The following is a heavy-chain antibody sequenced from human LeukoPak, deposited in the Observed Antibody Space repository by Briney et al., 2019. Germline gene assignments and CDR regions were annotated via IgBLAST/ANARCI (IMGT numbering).Heavy chain of an antibody. CDR1: GFTFSSYA. V-gene: IGHV4-34*01. Sequence: PGGSLRLSCAASGFTFSSYAMSWIRQPPGKGLEWIGEINHSGSTNYNPSLKSRVTISVDTSKNQFSLKLSSVTAADTAVYYCASTIAVAGTFDYWGQGTLVTVSS. J-gene: IGHJ4*02. D-gene: IGHD6-19*01. CDR3: ASTIAVAGTFDY. CDR2: INHSGST.